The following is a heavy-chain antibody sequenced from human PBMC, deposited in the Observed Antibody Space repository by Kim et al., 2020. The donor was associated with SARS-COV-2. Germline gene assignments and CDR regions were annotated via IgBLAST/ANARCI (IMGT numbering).Heavy chain of an antibody. CDR3: ARGSSWFGELTLYYYGMDV. Sequence: ASVKVSCKASGYTFTSYAMNWVRQAPGQGLEWMGWINTNTGNPTYAQGFTGRFVFSLDTSVSTAYLQISSLKAEDTAVYYCARGSSWFGELTLYYYGMDVWGQGTTVTVSS. D-gene: IGHD3-10*01. CDR1: GYTFTSYA. V-gene: IGHV7-4-1*02. J-gene: IGHJ6*02. CDR2: INTNTGNP.